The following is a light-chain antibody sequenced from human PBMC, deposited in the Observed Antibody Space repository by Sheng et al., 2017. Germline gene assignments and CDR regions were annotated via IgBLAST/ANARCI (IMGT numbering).Light chain of an antibody. CDR2: DVI. CDR1: SSDIGRYNY. J-gene: IGLJ1*01. V-gene: IGLV2-14*03. CDR3: CSYAGWYSYV. Sequence: QSALTQPASVSGSPGQSITISCTGTSSDIGRYNYVSWYQQHPGKAPKLMIYDVINRPSGVSNRFSGSKSGNTASLTISGLQAEDEADYYCCSYAGWYSYVFGTGTKVTV.